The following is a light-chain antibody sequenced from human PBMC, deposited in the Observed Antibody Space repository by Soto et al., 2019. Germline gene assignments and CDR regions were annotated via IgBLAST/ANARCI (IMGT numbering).Light chain of an antibody. CDR2: EVT. J-gene: IGLJ2*01. V-gene: IGLV2-14*01. CDR1: SGDIGGYNY. Sequence: QSALTQPASVSGSPGQSITISCTGTSGDIGGYNYVSWYQQHPGKAPKLLISEVTNRPSGVSNRFSGSKTGNTASLTISGLQAEDEADYYCSSYTTSMTPVVFGGGTKLSVL. CDR3: SSYTTSMTPVV.